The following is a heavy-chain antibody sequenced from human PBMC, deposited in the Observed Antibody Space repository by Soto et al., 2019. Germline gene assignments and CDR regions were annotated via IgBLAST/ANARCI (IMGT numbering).Heavy chain of an antibody. Sequence: QTLSLTCAISGVSVSSNSAAWNWIRQSPSRGLECLERTYYRSKLYNDYALSVKSRITINPDTSKNQFSLQLNSVTPEDTAVYYCARTRVYDSYNYYGMAVWGQGTTVTVSS. CDR1: GVSVSSNSAA. CDR2: TYYRSKLYN. D-gene: IGHD3-3*01. V-gene: IGHV6-1*01. CDR3: ARTRVYDSYNYYGMAV. J-gene: IGHJ6*02.